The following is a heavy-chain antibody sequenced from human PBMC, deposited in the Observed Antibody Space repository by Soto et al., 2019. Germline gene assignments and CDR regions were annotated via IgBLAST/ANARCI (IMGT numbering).Heavy chain of an antibody. D-gene: IGHD4-17*01. CDR3: ARDYGDYVGYYYYGMDV. J-gene: IGHJ6*02. Sequence: QVQLVQSGAEVKKPGSSVKVSCKASGGTFSSYTISWVRQAPGQGLEWMGRIIPILGIANYAQKFQGRVTITADKSTSTAYMELSSLRSEDTAVYYCARDYGDYVGYYYYGMDVWGQGTTVTVSS. CDR1: GGTFSSYT. V-gene: IGHV1-69*08. CDR2: IIPILGIA.